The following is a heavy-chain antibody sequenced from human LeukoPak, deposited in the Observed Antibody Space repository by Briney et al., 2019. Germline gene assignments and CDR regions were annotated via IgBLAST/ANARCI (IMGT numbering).Heavy chain of an antibody. Sequence: GGSLRLSCAASGFTFNSYWMSWVRQAPGKGLEWVATIEEDESVTFYVDSVKGRFSISRDNSKNSLYLQMNSLRAEDTAVYYCARYPRCFDYWGQGSLVTVSS. CDR1: GFTFNSYW. CDR2: IEEDESVT. D-gene: IGHD4-17*01. J-gene: IGHJ4*02. V-gene: IGHV3-7*03. CDR3: ARYPRCFDY.